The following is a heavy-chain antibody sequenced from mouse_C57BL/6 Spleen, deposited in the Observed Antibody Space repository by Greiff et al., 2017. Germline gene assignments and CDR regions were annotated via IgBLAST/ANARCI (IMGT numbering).Heavy chain of an antibody. CDR1: GYTFTSYG. D-gene: IGHD4-1*01. V-gene: IGHV1-81*01. J-gene: IGHJ4*01. CDR2: IYPRSGNT. CDR3: ARGANWDVHYAMDY. Sequence: VQLQQSGAELARPGASVKLSCKASGYTFTSYGISWVKQRTGQGLEWIGEIYPRSGNTYYNEKFKGKATLTADKSSSPAYMELRSLTSEDSAVYFCARGANWDVHYAMDYWGQGTSVTVSS.